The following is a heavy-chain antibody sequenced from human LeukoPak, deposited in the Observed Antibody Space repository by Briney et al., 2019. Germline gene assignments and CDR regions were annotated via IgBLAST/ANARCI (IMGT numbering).Heavy chain of an antibody. CDR1: GYSISSGYY. Sequence: SETLSLTCAVSGYSISSGYYWGWIRQPPGKGLEWIGSIYHSGYTYYNPSLKSRVTISVDTSKNQFSLKLTSVTAADTALYYCARDPFCNCNGCSPFDYWGQGTLVTVSS. D-gene: IGHD2/OR15-2a*01. CDR3: ARDPFCNCNGCSPFDY. V-gene: IGHV4-38-2*02. J-gene: IGHJ4*02. CDR2: IYHSGYT.